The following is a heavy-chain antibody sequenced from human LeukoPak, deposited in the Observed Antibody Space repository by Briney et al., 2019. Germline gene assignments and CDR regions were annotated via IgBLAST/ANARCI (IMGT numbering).Heavy chain of an antibody. CDR2: INHSGST. V-gene: IGHV4-34*01. Sequence: SETLSLTCAVYGGSFSGYYWNWIRQPPGKGLEWTGEINHSGSTNYNPSLKSRVTISVDTSKNQFSLKLSSVTAADTAVYYCARVRGRTIYYYGSGSEVFDYWGQGTLVTVSS. J-gene: IGHJ4*02. CDR3: ARVRGRTIYYYGSGSEVFDY. CDR1: GGSFSGYY. D-gene: IGHD3-10*01.